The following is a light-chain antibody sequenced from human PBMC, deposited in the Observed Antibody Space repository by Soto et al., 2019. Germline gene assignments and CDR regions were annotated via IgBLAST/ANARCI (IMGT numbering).Light chain of an antibody. V-gene: IGKV3-15*01. Sequence: EVVLTQSPATLSVSPGEGVTLSCRASQGIVDALAWYQHKPGHTPRLLVYDTCARATCIPARFSGRGSGTEFTLTISSLQSEDFAVYYCQQYYDWPITFGQGTRLEIK. J-gene: IGKJ5*01. CDR1: QGIVDA. CDR2: DTC. CDR3: QQYYDWPIT.